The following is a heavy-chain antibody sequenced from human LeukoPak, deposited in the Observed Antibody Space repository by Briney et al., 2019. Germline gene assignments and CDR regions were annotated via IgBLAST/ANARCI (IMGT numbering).Heavy chain of an antibody. D-gene: IGHD6-13*01. CDR1: GGTFSSYT. CDR2: IIPILGIA. V-gene: IGHV1-69*02. J-gene: IGHJ4*02. Sequence: SVKVSCEASGGTFSSYTISWVRQAPGQGLESMGRIIPILGIANYAQKFQGRVTITADKSTSTAYMELSSLRSEDTAVYYCARAGVAAAGYDYWGQGTLVTVSS. CDR3: ARAGVAAAGYDY.